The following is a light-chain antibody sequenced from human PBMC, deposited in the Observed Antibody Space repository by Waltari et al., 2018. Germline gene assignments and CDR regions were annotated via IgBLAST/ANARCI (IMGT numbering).Light chain of an antibody. V-gene: IGKV3-20*01. Sequence: EIMLTQSPGTLSLSPGERATLSCRASQSISKYLAWYQQKPGQAPRLLTYDASVRATGSPDRFSGSGSGTDFSLTISRLEPEDFAVYYCQKYGTLPATFGQGTKVEIK. CDR3: QKYGTLPAT. J-gene: IGKJ1*01. CDR2: DAS. CDR1: QSISKY.